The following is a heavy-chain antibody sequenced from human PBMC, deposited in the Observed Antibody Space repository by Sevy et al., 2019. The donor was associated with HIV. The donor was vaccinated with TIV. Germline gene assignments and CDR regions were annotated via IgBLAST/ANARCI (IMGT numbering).Heavy chain of an antibody. CDR1: GFTVNDKY. CDR2: IFSSGST. J-gene: IGHJ4*02. V-gene: IGHV3-66*02. D-gene: IGHD6-19*01. CDR3: VSLFLSYRSGWSYFDY. Sequence: GGSLRLSCAISGFTVNDKYIIWVRQAPGKGLEGASVIFSSGSTYYADSAKGRFTISRDNSKNTVDLQMNSVRAEDTAVYYCVSLFLSYRSGWSYFDYWGQGTLVTVSS.